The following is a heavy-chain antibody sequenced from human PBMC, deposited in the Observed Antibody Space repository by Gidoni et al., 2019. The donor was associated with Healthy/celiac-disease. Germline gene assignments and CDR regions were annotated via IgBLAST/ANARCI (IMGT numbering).Heavy chain of an antibody. CDR2: ISSSSSYI. CDR3: ARDITYYYGSGNVYGMDV. V-gene: IGHV3-21*01. J-gene: IGHJ6*02. CDR1: GFTFSSYS. D-gene: IGHD3-10*01. Sequence: EVQLVESGGGLVKPGGSLRLSCAASGFTFSSYSMNWVRQAPGKGLEWVSSISSSSSYIYYADSVKGRVTISRDNAKNSLYLKMNSLRAEDTAVYYCARDITYYYGSGNVYGMDVWGQGTTVTVSS.